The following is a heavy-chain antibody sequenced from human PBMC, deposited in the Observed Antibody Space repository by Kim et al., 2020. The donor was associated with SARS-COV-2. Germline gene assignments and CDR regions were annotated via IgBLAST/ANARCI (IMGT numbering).Heavy chain of an antibody. Sequence: TYTPSLKSRVTISVDTSKNQFSLKLSSVTAADTAVYYCARGGSFWSGSKSFDYWGQGTLVTVSS. CDR3: ARGGSFWSGSKSFDY. D-gene: IGHD3-3*01. J-gene: IGHJ4*02. V-gene: IGHV4-34*01.